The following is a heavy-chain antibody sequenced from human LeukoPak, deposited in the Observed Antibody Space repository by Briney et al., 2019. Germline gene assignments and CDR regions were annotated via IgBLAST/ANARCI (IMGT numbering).Heavy chain of an antibody. V-gene: IGHV3-23*01. Sequence: GGSLRLSCAASGFTFSSYAMSWVRQAPGKGLEWVSAISGSGGSTYYADSVKGRFTISRDNSKNTLYLQMNSLRAEDTAVYYCARYVPVNYGSGSYFRNWGQGTLVTVSS. CDR2: ISGSGGST. D-gene: IGHD3-10*01. CDR3: ARYVPVNYGSGSYFRN. J-gene: IGHJ4*02. CDR1: GFTFSSYA.